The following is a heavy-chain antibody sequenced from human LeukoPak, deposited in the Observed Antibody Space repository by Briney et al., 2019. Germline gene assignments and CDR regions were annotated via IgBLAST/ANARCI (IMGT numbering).Heavy chain of an antibody. Sequence: SETLSLTCTVSGGSISSYYWSWIRQPPGKGLEWIGYIYYSGSTNYNPSLKSRATISVDTSKNQFSLKLSSVTAADTAVYYCARVDSSVDAFDIWGQGTMVTVSS. CDR3: ARVDSSVDAFDI. D-gene: IGHD3-22*01. CDR1: GGSISSYY. J-gene: IGHJ3*02. V-gene: IGHV4-59*01. CDR2: IYYSGST.